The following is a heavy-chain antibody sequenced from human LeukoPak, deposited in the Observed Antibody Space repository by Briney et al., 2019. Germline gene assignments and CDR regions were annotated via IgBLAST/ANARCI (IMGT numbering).Heavy chain of an antibody. Sequence: GGSLRLSCAASGFRFSSYAMNWVRQAPGKGLEWVSVISYSGAKTYYADSVKGRFTISRDNSKNTLYLQMNSLRAEDTAVYYCAKAYFYESNSYFFGAYDIWGKGTIVTVS. D-gene: IGHD3-22*01. CDR1: GFRFSSYA. CDR2: ISYSGAKT. J-gene: IGHJ3*02. V-gene: IGHV3-23*01. CDR3: AKAYFYESNSYFFGAYDI.